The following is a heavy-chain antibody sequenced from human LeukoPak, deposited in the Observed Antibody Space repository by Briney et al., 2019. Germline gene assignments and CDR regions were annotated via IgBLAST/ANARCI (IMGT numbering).Heavy chain of an antibody. J-gene: IGHJ3*02. CDR3: AIRRILTGPNDAFDI. V-gene: IGHV4-30-2*01. CDR1: GDSISSGGYS. Sequence: SETLSLTCAVSGDSISSGGYSWSWIRQPPGKGLEWIGYIYHTGSTYYNPSFKSRVTISVDRSKNQFSLKLRSVTAADTAVYYCAIRRILTGPNDAFDIWGQGTMVTVSS. CDR2: IYHTGST. D-gene: IGHD3-9*01.